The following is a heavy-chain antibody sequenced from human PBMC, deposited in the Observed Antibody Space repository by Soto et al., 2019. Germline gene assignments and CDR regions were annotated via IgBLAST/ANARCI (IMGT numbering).Heavy chain of an antibody. D-gene: IGHD4-4*01. V-gene: IGHV1-3*01. CDR3: ARGSNYEDYGMDV. CDR2: INAGSGNT. Sequence: ASVKVSCKASGYTFTSYAMHWVRQAPGQRLEWMGWINAGSGNTKYSQKVQGRVTITRDTSASTAYMELSSLRSEDTAVYYCARGSNYEDYGMDVWGQGTTVTVSS. CDR1: GYTFTSYA. J-gene: IGHJ6*02.